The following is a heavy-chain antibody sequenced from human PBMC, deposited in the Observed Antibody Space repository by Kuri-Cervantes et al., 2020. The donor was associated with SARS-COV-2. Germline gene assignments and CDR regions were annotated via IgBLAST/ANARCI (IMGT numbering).Heavy chain of an antibody. CDR3: ARGNIGGKGIYYYYYGMDV. CDR1: GFTFSSYW. D-gene: IGHD1-26*01. Sequence: GESLKISCAASGFTFSSYWMHWVRQAPGKGLEWVSYISSSSSTIYYADSVKGRFTISRDSAKNSLYLQMNSLRDEDTAVYYCARGNIGGKGIYYYYYGMDVWGQGTTVTVSS. V-gene: IGHV3-48*02. CDR2: ISSSSSTI. J-gene: IGHJ6*02.